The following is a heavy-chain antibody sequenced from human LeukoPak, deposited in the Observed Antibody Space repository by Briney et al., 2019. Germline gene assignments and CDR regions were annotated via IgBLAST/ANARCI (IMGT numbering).Heavy chain of an antibody. CDR1: GFTFSGSA. CDR2: IRSKANSYAT. D-gene: IGHD5/OR15-5a*01. J-gene: IGHJ4*02. Sequence: GGSLRLSCAASGFTFSGSAMHWVRQASGKGLEWVGRIRSKANSYATAYAASVKGRFTISRDDSKNTAYLQMNSLKTEDTAVYYCARGRVTVSLDYWGQGTLVTVSP. CDR3: ARGRVTVSLDY. V-gene: IGHV3-73*01.